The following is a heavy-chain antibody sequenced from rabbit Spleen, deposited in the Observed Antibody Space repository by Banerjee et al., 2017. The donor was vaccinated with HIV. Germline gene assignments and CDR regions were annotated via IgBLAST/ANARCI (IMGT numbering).Heavy chain of an antibody. D-gene: IGHD4-1*01. J-gene: IGHJ4*01. CDR1: GFDFSTYG. CDR3: VREVAANFYL. CDR2: IDPVFGIT. V-gene: IGHV1S7*01. Sequence: QQLVESGGGLVQPGGSLKLSCKASGFDFSTYGMSWVRQAPGKGLEWIGYIDPVFGITYYANWVNGRFTISRDNAQNTLFLQLNSLTAADTATYFCVREVAANFYLWGPGTLVTVS.